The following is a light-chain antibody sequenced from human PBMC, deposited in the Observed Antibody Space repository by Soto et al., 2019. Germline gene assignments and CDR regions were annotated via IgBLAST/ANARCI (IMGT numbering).Light chain of an antibody. CDR2: INN. J-gene: IGLJ1*01. Sequence: ELTQPPSVSVAPGQTARTTCGGNNIGRNTVNWYQQLPGTAPKLLIYINNQRPSGGPDRFSGSKSGTSASLAISGLQSEDEADYYCAAWDDSLNGYVFGTGTKVTVL. CDR3: AAWDDSLNGYV. V-gene: IGLV1-44*01. CDR1: NIGRNT.